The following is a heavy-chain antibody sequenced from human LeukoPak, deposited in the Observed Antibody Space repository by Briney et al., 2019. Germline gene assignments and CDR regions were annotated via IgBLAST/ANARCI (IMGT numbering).Heavy chain of an antibody. V-gene: IGHV3-7*01. J-gene: IGHJ4*02. CDR3: ATQRGVNWGQVY. CDR1: GFTFSSYG. Sequence: GGSLRLSCAASGFTFSSYGMHWVRQAPGKGLEWVANIKQDGSEKYYVDSVKGRFTISRDNAKNSLYLQMNSLRAEDTAVYYCATQRGVNWGQVYWGQGTLVTVSS. D-gene: IGHD7-27*01. CDR2: IKQDGSEK.